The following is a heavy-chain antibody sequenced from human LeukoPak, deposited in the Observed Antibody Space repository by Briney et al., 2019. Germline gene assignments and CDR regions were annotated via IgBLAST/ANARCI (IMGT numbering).Heavy chain of an antibody. Sequence: GSLRLSCAASGFTFSNYAIHWVRQAPGKGLEWVAVISYDGSNKYYADSVKGRLTISRDNSKNTLFLQMNSLRLEDTAVYYRARDPTYCSAGSCYSGYFDYWGQGTLVTVSS. CDR3: ARDPTYCSAGSCYSGYFDY. CDR1: GFTFSNYA. J-gene: IGHJ4*02. CDR2: ISYDGSNK. V-gene: IGHV3-30*04. D-gene: IGHD2-15*01.